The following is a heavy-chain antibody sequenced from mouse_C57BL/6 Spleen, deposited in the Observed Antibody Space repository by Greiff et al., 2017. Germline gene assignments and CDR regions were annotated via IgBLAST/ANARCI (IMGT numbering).Heavy chain of an antibody. CDR3: ARIYYGNYDAMDY. CDR1: GYSITSGYY. D-gene: IGHD2-1*01. CDR2: ISYDGSN. V-gene: IGHV3-6*01. J-gene: IGHJ4*01. Sequence: EVKLMESGPGLVKPSQSLSLTCSVTGYSITSGYYWNWIRQFPGNKLEWMGYISYDGSNNYNPSLKNRISITRDTSKNQFFLKLTSVTTEDTATYYCARIYYGNYDAMDYWGQGTSVTVSS.